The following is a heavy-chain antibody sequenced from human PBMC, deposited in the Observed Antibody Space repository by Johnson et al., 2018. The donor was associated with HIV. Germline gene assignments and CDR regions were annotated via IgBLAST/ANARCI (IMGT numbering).Heavy chain of an antibody. Sequence: VQLVESGGGVVRPGDSLRLSCVASGFTFDDYSMNWVRLVPGKGLEWVAGINWNSGRTGSADSVKGRFTISRDNHKHSVHLEMSSLRADDTALYYCARDWRTSSAVAGTSAFDIWGQGTMVTVSA. V-gene: IGHV3-20*04. CDR2: INWNSGRT. D-gene: IGHD6-19*01. J-gene: IGHJ3*02. CDR3: ARDWRTSSAVAGTSAFDI. CDR1: GFTFDDYS.